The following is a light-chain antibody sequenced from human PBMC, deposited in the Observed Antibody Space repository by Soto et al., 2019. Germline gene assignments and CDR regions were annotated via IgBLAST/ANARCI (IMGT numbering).Light chain of an antibody. V-gene: IGKV1-39*01. J-gene: IGKJ1*01. CDR2: TAS. Sequence: DIRMTQSPSSLSASVGDTVTITCRASQGISDYLSWFQHKPGEAPKLLIYTASSLQGGVPLRFSGAGSRTDFSLTISGLQPEDSATYFCQQTYTLPWTFGHGTRVDIK. CDR1: QGISDY. CDR3: QQTYTLPWT.